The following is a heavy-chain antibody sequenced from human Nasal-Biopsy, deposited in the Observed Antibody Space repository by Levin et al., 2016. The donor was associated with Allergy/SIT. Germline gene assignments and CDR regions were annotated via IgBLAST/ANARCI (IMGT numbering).Heavy chain of an antibody. J-gene: IGHJ6*02. V-gene: IGHV3-74*01. Sequence: GESLKISCAASGFNFSSHWMHWVRQAPGKGPVWVSHINSAGTFTNYADSVKGRFTVSRDNAKNAVYLQMNSLRVEDTAVYYCLHDPEVNDHKYGMDVWGQGTTVTVS. D-gene: IGHD1-1*01. CDR3: LHDPEVNDHKYGMDV. CDR2: INSAGTFT. CDR1: GFNFSSHW.